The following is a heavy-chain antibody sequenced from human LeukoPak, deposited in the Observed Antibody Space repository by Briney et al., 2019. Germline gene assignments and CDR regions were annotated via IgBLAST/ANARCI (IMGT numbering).Heavy chain of an antibody. CDR3: PTAMAGPDY. V-gene: IGHV1-2*02. CDR1: GYIFTHYY. D-gene: IGHD5-24*01. J-gene: IGHJ4*02. CDR2: IIPNNGDT. Sequence: ASLKVSCKSAGYIFTHYYLNWVRHAPGQRPEWRVWIIPNNGDTNYAQKFQSRVTMTRNTSISTTYMELLSLRSDDATAHHRPTAMAGPDYWGQGTLVTVS.